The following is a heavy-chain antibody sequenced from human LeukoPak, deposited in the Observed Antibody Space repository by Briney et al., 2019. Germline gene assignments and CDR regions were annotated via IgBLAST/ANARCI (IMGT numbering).Heavy chain of an antibody. D-gene: IGHD3-3*01. J-gene: IGHJ4*02. V-gene: IGHV3-23*01. CDR2: ISGSSGHT. Sequence: GGSLRLSCAASGLTFSSYAMSWVRQAPRKGLEWVSAISGSSGHTYYADSVKGRFTISRDNSKNTLYLQMNSLRAEDTAVYYCAKVGFSEMEWLLYSDHWGQGTLVTVSS. CDR1: GLTFSSYA. CDR3: AKVGFSEMEWLLYSDH.